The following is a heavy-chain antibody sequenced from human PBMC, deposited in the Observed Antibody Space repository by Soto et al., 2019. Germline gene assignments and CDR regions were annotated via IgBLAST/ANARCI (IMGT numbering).Heavy chain of an antibody. Sequence: QITLKESGPTLVKVTQTVTLTCTFSGFSLSSTGVGVGWIRQPPGKALEGLALINWNDDKRYNPSLKSRLTITKDTSKNQVVLTMTNMDPVDTAAYYCARSGHNSGFFYYDYWGQGSLVTVSS. J-gene: IGHJ4*02. CDR2: INWNDDK. CDR3: ARSGHNSGFFYYDY. CDR1: GFSLSSTGVG. V-gene: IGHV2-5*01. D-gene: IGHD3-22*01.